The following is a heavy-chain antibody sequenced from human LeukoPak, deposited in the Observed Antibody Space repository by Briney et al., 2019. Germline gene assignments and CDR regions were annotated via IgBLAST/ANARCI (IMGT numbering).Heavy chain of an antibody. D-gene: IGHD5-18*01. CDR1: GFTFSSYG. V-gene: IGHV3-30*02. J-gene: IGHJ4*02. CDR3: AKGRGGDYSYGSYYFDQ. Sequence: PGGSLRLSCAASGFTFSSYGMHWVRQAPGKGLEWVSFISYDGSVKYYADSVKGRFTISRDNPKNTLYLQMNSLGAEDTAVYYCAKGRGGDYSYGSYYFDQWGQGTLVTVSS. CDR2: ISYDGSVK.